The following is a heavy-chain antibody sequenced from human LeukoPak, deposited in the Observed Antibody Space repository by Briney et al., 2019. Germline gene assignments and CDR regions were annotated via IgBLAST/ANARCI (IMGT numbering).Heavy chain of an antibody. Sequence: SETLSLTCTVSGGSISSGSYYWSWIRQPAGEGLEWIGRIYTSGSTNYNPSLKSRVTISVDTSKNQFSLKLSSVTAADTAVYYCARPYTFYYMDVWGKGTTVTISS. D-gene: IGHD3-16*01. J-gene: IGHJ6*03. CDR2: IYTSGST. CDR3: ARPYTFYYMDV. V-gene: IGHV4-61*02. CDR1: GGSISSGSYY.